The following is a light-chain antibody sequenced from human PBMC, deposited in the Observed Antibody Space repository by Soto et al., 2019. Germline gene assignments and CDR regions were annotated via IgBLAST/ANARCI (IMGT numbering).Light chain of an antibody. CDR3: QQGHSTPYT. CDR2: AAS. V-gene: IGKV1-39*01. CDR1: ENIRTY. Sequence: DSQMTQSPSSLSSSAGYGVTITCRASENIRTYLNWYQQKPGKAPEVLIYAASKLQSGVPLRFSGSGSGTEFTLTMSGLQPEDFATYYCQQGHSTPYTLGQGTKVDI. J-gene: IGKJ2*01.